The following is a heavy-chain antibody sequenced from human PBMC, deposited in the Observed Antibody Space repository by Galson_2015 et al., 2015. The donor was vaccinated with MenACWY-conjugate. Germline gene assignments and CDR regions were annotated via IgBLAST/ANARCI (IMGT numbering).Heavy chain of an antibody. CDR2: INSDGSST. CDR3: AVYCSSPSCYANGAY. Sequence: SLRLSCAASGFTFSSYWMHWVRHAPGKGLVWVSLINSDGSSTSYADSVKGRFTISRDNAKNTLYLQMNSLRAEDTAVYYCAVYCSSPSCYANGAYWGQGTLVTVSS. D-gene: IGHD2-2*01. CDR1: GFTFSSYW. J-gene: IGHJ4*02. V-gene: IGHV3-74*01.